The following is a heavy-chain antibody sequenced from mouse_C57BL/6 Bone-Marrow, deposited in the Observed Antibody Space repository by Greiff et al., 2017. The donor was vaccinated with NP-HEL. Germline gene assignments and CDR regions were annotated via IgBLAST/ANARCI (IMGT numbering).Heavy chain of an antibody. J-gene: IGHJ4*01. Sequence: EVQLVESGGGLVKPGGSLKLSCAASGFTFSSYAMSWVRQTPEKRLEWVATISDGGSYTYYPDNVKGRFTISRDNAKNNLYLQMSHLKSEDTAMYYCARDWGLRRDLDYWGQGTSVTVSS. D-gene: IGHD2-2*01. V-gene: IGHV5-4*01. CDR1: GFTFSSYA. CDR3: ARDWGLRRDLDY. CDR2: ISDGGSYT.